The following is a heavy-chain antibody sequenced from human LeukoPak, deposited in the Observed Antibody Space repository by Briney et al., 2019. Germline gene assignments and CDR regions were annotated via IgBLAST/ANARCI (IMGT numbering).Heavy chain of an antibody. V-gene: IGHV1-8*01. D-gene: IGHD2-2*01. J-gene: IGHJ5*02. CDR1: GYTFTSYG. CDR3: ARGRGRYCSSTSCYVRNWFDP. Sequence: GASVKVSCKASGYTFTSYGINWVRQATGQGLEWMGWMNPNSGNTGYAQKFQGRVTMTRNTSISTAYMELSSLRSEDTAVYYCARGRGRYCSSTSCYVRNWFDPWGQGTLVTVSS. CDR2: MNPNSGNT.